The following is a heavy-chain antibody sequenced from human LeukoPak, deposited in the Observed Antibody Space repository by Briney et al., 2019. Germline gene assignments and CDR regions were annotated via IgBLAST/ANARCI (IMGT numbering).Heavy chain of an antibody. CDR3: ARDVCSGNLGRFDP. Sequence: GASVKVSCKASGYTFTGHYMHWVRQAPGQGLEWMGWVNPNNGGTNYAQKFQGRVSMTRDTSISTAYMELIRLTSDDTAVYYCARDVCSGNLGRFDPWGQGTLVTVSS. D-gene: IGHD1-14*01. CDR2: VNPNNGGT. J-gene: IGHJ5*02. CDR1: GYTFTGHY. V-gene: IGHV1-2*02.